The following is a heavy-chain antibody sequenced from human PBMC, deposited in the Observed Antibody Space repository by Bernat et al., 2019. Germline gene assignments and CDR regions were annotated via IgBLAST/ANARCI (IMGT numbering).Heavy chain of an antibody. Sequence: QVQLVESGGGVVQPGRSLRLSCAASGFTFSSYGMHWVRQAPGKGLEWVAVICYDGSNKCYAASVTGRFTISRHNATNTLYLQMNSLRAEDTAVYYCARDFQHTYDILTGYSWFDYRGQGTLVTVSS. CDR3: ARDFQHTYDILTGYSWFDY. J-gene: IGHJ4*02. CDR1: GFTFSSYG. CDR2: ICYDGSNK. V-gene: IGHV3-33*01. D-gene: IGHD3-9*01.